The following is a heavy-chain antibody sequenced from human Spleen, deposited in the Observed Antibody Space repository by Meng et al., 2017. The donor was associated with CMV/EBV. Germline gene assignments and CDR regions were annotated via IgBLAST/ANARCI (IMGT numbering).Heavy chain of an antibody. CDR1: GGTLSSYA. J-gene: IGHJ6*02. CDR3: ARLFHTSLGTNYYYGMDV. V-gene: IGHV1-2*02. D-gene: IGHD3/OR15-3a*01. Sequence: ASVKVSCKASGGTLSSYAISWVRQAPGQGLEWMGWINPNTGDTNYAQKFQGRVTLTGDTSINTAYMELSRLKSDDTAVVFCARLFHTSLGTNYYYGMDVWGQGTTVTVSS. CDR2: INPNTGDT.